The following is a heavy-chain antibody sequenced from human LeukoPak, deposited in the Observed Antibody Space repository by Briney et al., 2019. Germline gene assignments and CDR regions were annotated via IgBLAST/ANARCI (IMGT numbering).Heavy chain of an antibody. CDR1: GDSVSSNSVA. Sequence: SQTRTLTLGISGDSVSSNSVAWSWIRQSPSRGLEWLGRTYYSSKGYNDYSVSVKGRITINPDTSKNQFSLQLNSVTPEDTAVYYCARGGASFEYWDQGFLVTASS. D-gene: IGHD1-26*01. J-gene: IGHJ4*02. CDR2: TYYSSKGYN. V-gene: IGHV6-1*01. CDR3: ARGGASFEY.